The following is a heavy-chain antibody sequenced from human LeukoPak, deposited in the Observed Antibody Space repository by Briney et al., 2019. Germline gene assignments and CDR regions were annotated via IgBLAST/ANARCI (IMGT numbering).Heavy chain of an antibody. J-gene: IGHJ4*02. CDR3: ARRRGSYSLDY. V-gene: IGHV3-7*01. CDR2: IKRDGSEN. D-gene: IGHD1-26*01. CDR1: RFTFSSYW. Sequence: GGSLRLSCAASRFTFSSYWMSWVRQAPGKGLEWVANIKRDGSENYYVDSVKGRFTISRDNAKISLYLQMNSLRAEDTAVYYCARRRGSYSLDYWGQGTLVTVSS.